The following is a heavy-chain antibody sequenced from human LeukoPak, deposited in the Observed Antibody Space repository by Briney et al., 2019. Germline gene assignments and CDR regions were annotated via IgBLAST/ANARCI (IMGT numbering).Heavy chain of an antibody. CDR3: ARAAWQPVAQDAFDI. CDR2: IYTSGST. V-gene: IGHV4-4*07. CDR1: GGSISSYY. D-gene: IGHD6-6*01. J-gene: IGHJ3*02. Sequence: SETLSLTCTVSGGSISSYYWSWIRQPAGKGLEGIGRIYTSGSTNYNPSLKSRVTMSVDTSKNQFSLKLSSVTAADTAVYYCARAAWQPVAQDAFDIWGQGTMVTVSS.